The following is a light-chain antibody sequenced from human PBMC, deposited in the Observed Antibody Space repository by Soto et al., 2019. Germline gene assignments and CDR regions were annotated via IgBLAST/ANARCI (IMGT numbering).Light chain of an antibody. CDR3: SSYTSNPTVI. CDR1: SSDVGGYTY. CDR2: DVT. Sequence: QSALTQPASVSGSPGQSITISCTGTSSDVGGYTYVSWYQQHPGKAPKLMIYDVTNRPSGISNRFSGSKSVNTASLTISGLQAEDDADYYCSSYTSNPTVIFGGGTKLTVL. J-gene: IGLJ2*01. V-gene: IGLV2-14*03.